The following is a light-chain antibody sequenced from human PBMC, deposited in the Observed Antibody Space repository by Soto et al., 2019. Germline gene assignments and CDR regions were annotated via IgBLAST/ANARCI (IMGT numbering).Light chain of an antibody. V-gene: IGLV3-9*01. CDR2: IDT. J-gene: IGLJ3*02. Sequence: SYELTQPLSVSVALGQTARITCGGNNIGSKKVHWYQQKPGQAPVLVIYIDTNRPSGIPERFSGSNSGNAATLTISRAQGGDEADYYCHVWDSSTQVFGGGTQLTVL. CDR1: NIGSKK. CDR3: HVWDSSTQV.